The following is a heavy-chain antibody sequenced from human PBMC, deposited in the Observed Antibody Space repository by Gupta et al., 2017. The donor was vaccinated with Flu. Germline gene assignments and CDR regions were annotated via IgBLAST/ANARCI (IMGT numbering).Heavy chain of an antibody. CDR1: GGSISTNSYY. Sequence: QLQLQESGPGLVKPSETLSITCSVSGGSISTNSYYRGWIRQPPGKGLEWIASVYYSGSTYYNPSLKSRVTISLDTSENQFSLKLYSVTASDTAVYYCARERSAWPNWLDPWGQGTLVTVSS. CDR3: ARERSAWPNWLDP. CDR2: VYYSGST. J-gene: IGHJ5*02. V-gene: IGHV4-39*02. D-gene: IGHD6-19*01.